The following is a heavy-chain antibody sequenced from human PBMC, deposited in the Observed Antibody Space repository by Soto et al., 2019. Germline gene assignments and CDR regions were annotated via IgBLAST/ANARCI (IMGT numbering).Heavy chain of an antibody. J-gene: IGHJ6*02. CDR2: IIPIFGTA. CDR1: GGTFSSYA. V-gene: IGHV1-69*01. CDR3: ARDRREYSGYYYGMDV. Sequence: QVQLVQSGAEVKKPGSSVKVSCTASGGTFSSYAISWVRQAPGQGLEWMGGIIPIFGTANYAQKFQGRVTITADESTSTAYMELSSLRSEDTAVYYCARDRREYSGYYYGMDVWGQGTTVTVSS. D-gene: IGHD5-12*01.